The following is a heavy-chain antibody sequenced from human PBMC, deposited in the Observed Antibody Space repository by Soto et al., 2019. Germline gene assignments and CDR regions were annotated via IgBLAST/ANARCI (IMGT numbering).Heavy chain of an antibody. V-gene: IGHV1-46*01. CDR2: INPSGGST. Sequence: ASVRVSCKASGYSLTSYYMHWVQQAPGQGLEWMGIINPSGGSTSYAQKFQGRVTMTRDTSTSTVYMELSSLRSEDTAVYYCARELSLTVTTLSSDYWGQGTLVTVSS. D-gene: IGHD4-17*01. CDR3: ARELSLTVTTLSSDY. CDR1: GYSLTSYY. J-gene: IGHJ4*02.